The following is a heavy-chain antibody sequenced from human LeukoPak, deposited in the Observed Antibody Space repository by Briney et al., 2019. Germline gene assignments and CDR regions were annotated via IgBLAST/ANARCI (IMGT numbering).Heavy chain of an antibody. CDR3: ARDFLHVYYYDSSGYVRGAFDI. CDR2: ISAYNGNT. V-gene: IGHV1-18*01. Sequence: ASVKVSCKASGYTFTSYGISWVRQAPGQGLEWMGWISAYNGNTNYAQKLQGRVTMTTDTSTSTVYMELSSLRSDDTAVYYCARDFLHVYYYDSSGYVRGAFDIWGQGTMVTVSS. J-gene: IGHJ3*02. D-gene: IGHD3-22*01. CDR1: GYTFTSYG.